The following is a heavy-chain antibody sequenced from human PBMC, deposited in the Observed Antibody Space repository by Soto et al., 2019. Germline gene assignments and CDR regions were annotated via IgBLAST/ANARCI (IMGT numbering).Heavy chain of an antibody. CDR3: AKKGGSYWPQTLYYSDY. D-gene: IGHD1-26*01. Sequence: GGSLRLSCAASGFTFSRYAMTWVRLPPGKGLEWGSAISGSGGSTYYADSVKGRFPISRDNSKNTLYLQMNSLRAEDTAVYYCAKKGGSYWPQTLYYSDYWGQGTLVTVSS. J-gene: IGHJ4*02. V-gene: IGHV3-23*01. CDR2: ISGSGGST. CDR1: GFTFSRYA.